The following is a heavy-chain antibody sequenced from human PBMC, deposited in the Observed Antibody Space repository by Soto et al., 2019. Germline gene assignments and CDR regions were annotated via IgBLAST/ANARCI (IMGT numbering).Heavy chain of an antibody. CDR2: IYYSGST. D-gene: IGHD6-13*01. Sequence: SETLSLTCTVSGGSISSYYWSWIRQPPGKGLEWIGYIYYSGSTNYNPSLKSRVTISVDTSRNQFSLKLSSVTAADTAVYYCARRIAAAGTYYYYMDVWGKGTTVTVSS. CDR3: ARRIAAAGTYYYYMDV. J-gene: IGHJ6*03. CDR1: GGSISSYY. V-gene: IGHV4-59*08.